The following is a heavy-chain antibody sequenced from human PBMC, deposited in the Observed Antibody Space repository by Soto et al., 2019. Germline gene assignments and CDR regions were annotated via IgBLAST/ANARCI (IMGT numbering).Heavy chain of an antibody. Sequence: ASVKVSCKASGYTFTTYSMHWVRQAPGQRLEWMGWINPNSGGTNYAQKFQGRVTMTRDTSISRAYMELSRLRSDDTAVYYCARCIAAAFDWFDPWGQGTLVTSPQ. J-gene: IGHJ5*02. CDR3: ARCIAAAFDWFDP. D-gene: IGHD6-13*01. V-gene: IGHV1-2*02. CDR1: GYTFTTYS. CDR2: INPNSGGT.